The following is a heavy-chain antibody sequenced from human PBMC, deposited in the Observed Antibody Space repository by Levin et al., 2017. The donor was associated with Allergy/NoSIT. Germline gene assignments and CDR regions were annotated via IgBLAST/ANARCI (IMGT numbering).Heavy chain of an antibody. J-gene: IGHJ3*01. CDR3: ARDGDRKGSWPYAAFAF. Sequence: SVKVSCKAFGGTLSNNAISWVRQAPGQGLEWMGGIIPMFGKATDAQQFQGRVTITADKSTSSAYMQLSGLRSEDTAVYFCARDGDRKGSWPYAAFAFWGQGTVVAVSS. CDR2: IIPMFGKA. CDR1: GGTLSNNA. D-gene: IGHD6-13*01. V-gene: IGHV1-69*06.